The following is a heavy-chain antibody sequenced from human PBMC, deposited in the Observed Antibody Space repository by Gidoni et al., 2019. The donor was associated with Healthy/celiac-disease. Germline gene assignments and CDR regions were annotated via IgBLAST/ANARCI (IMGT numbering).Heavy chain of an antibody. V-gene: IGHV1-2*02. CDR2: INPNSGGT. CDR3: ARAPNDYSFYYGMDV. Sequence: QVQLVQSGAEVKKPGASVKVSCKASGYTFTGYYMHWVRQAPGQGLEWMGWINPNSGGTNYAQKSQGRVTMTRDTSISTAYMELSRLRSDDTAVYYCARAPNDYSFYYGMDVWGQGTTVTVSS. J-gene: IGHJ6*02. CDR1: GYTFTGYY. D-gene: IGHD4-4*01.